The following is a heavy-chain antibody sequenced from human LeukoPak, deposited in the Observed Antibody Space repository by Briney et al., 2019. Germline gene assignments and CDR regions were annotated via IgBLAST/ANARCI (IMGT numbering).Heavy chain of an antibody. V-gene: IGHV3-23*01. Sequence: PGGSLRLSCAASGFTFSNYAMSWVRQAPGKGLEWVSAISGSGDNTYYADSVRGRFTISRDNSKDTLYLQMNNLRAVDTAMCYCAKDGRYYFGSGSYPFDSWGQGTRVTVSS. J-gene: IGHJ5*01. CDR3: AKDGRYYFGSGSYPFDS. D-gene: IGHD3-10*01. CDR2: ISGSGDNT. CDR1: GFTFSNYA.